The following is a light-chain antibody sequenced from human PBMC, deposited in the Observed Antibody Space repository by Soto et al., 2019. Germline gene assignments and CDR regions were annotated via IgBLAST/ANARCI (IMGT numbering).Light chain of an antibody. V-gene: IGKV1-9*01. Sequence: DIQLTQSPSFLSASVGDRVTITCRANQGVTTYLAWYQQNPEKAPKLLIYAASTLQSGVPSRFSGSGSGTEFTLTISSLQPEDSATYYCQQLDSYPYSFGQGTTLEIK. J-gene: IGKJ2*03. CDR1: QGVTTY. CDR3: QQLDSYPYS. CDR2: AAS.